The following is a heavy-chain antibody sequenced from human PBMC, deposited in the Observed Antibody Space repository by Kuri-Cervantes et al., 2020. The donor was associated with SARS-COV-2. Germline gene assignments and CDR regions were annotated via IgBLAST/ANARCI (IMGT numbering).Heavy chain of an antibody. D-gene: IGHD1-14*01. Sequence: ASVKVSCKASGYTFTSYDINWVRQATGQGLEWMGWMNPNSGNTGYAQKFQGRVTMTEDTSTDTAYMELSSLRSEDTAVYYCATSYAAFLRYPFYWGQGTLVTVSS. V-gene: IGHV1-8*02. CDR3: ATSYAAFLRYPFY. CDR2: MNPNSGNT. CDR1: GYTFTSYD. J-gene: IGHJ4*02.